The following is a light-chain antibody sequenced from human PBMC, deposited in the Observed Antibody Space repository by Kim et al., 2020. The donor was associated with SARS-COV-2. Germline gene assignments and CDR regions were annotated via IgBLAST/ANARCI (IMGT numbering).Light chain of an antibody. J-gene: IGKJ2*01. CDR1: QSVNSRY. Sequence: LSPGERATLSCRASQSVNSRYLAWYQVKPGQAPRLLIFGASSWATGVPDRFSGSGSGTDFTLTISSLEPEDFAVYYCQQYGTLPYTFGQGNKLEI. V-gene: IGKV3-20*01. CDR3: QQYGTLPYT. CDR2: GAS.